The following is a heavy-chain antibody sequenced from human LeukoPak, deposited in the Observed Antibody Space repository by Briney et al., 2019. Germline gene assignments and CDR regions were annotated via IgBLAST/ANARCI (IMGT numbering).Heavy chain of an antibody. D-gene: IGHD2-2*01. CDR3: ARDLRRDCSTTTCYAFDY. V-gene: IGHV3-23*01. Sequence: AGGSLRLSCAVSGSIFISYAMSWVRQAPGKGLEWVSVISGSGGLTYYADSVKGRFTISRDNSKNTLYLQMNSLRADDTAVYYCARDLRRDCSTTTCYAFDYWGQGTLVTVSS. CDR1: GSIFISYA. CDR2: ISGSGGLT. J-gene: IGHJ4*02.